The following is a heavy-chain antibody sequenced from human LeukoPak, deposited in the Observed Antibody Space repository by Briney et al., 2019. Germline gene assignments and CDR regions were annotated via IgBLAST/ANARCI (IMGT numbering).Heavy chain of an antibody. D-gene: IGHD4-11*01. CDR2: IRYDGSNK. CDR1: GFTLSSYG. CDR3: AKGRSTVTTHFDY. J-gene: IGHJ4*02. V-gene: IGHV3-30*02. Sequence: GGSLRLSCAASGFTLSSYGMHWVRQAPGKGLEWVAFIRYDGSNKYYADSVKGRFTISRDNSKNTLYLQMNSLRAEDTAVYYCAKGRSTVTTHFDYWGQGTLVTVSS.